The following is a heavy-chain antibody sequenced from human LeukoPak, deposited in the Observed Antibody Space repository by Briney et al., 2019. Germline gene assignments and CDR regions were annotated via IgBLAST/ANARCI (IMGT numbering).Heavy chain of an antibody. D-gene: IGHD6-13*01. CDR3: ARDGLIAAAGHTPNDY. Sequence: PGGSLRLXCAASGFTFSSYSMNWVRQAPGKGLEWVSSISSSSSYIYYADSVKGRFTISRDNAKNSLYLQMNSLRAEDTAVYYCARDGLIAAAGHTPNDYWGQGTLVTVSS. CDR2: ISSSSSYI. J-gene: IGHJ4*02. V-gene: IGHV3-21*01. CDR1: GFTFSSYS.